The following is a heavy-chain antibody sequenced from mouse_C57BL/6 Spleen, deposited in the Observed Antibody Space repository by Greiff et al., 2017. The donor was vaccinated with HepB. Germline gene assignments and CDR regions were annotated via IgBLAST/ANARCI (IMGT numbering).Heavy chain of an antibody. CDR2: INPSSGYT. CDR3: ARVGLLQDAMDY. Sequence: QVQLQQSGAELARPGASVKMSCKASGYTFTSYTMHWVKQRPGQGLEWIGYINPSSGYTKYNQKFKDKATLTADKSSSTAYMQLSSLTSEDSAVYYWARVGLLQDAMDYWGQGTSVTVSS. J-gene: IGHJ4*01. D-gene: IGHD2-3*01. CDR1: GYTFTSYT. V-gene: IGHV1-4*01.